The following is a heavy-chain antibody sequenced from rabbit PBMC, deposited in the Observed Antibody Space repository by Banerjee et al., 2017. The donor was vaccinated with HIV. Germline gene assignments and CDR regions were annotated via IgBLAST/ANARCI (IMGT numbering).Heavy chain of an antibody. CDR3: ARDPNYDDISYYNL. D-gene: IGHD8-1*01. CDR2: IGAGDGST. CDR1: GFDFNSKT. V-gene: IGHV1S40*01. Sequence: QSLEESGGDLVKPGASLTLTCKASGFDFNSKTMCWFRQAPGKGPEWIACIGAGDGSTDYASWAKGRFTISKTSSTTVTLQMTSLTAADTATYFCARDPNYDDISYYNLRGPGTLVTVS. J-gene: IGHJ4*01.